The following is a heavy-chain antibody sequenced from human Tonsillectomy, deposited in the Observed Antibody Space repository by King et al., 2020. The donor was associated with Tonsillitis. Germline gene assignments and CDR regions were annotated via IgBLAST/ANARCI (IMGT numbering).Heavy chain of an antibody. CDR1: GGSISPYY. CDR3: ARQSRDGYPMGVDY. D-gene: IGHD5-24*01. CDR2: IPYSRAT. Sequence: MQLQESGPGLVKTSETLSLTCTVSGGSISPYYWSWIRQPPGKGLEWIGYIPYSRATNYHPSLQSRVTISLDTSENPFSLKLSSLTAADTAFSYFARQSRDGYPMGVDYWGQGTLVRVSS. V-gene: IGHV4-59*08. J-gene: IGHJ4*02.